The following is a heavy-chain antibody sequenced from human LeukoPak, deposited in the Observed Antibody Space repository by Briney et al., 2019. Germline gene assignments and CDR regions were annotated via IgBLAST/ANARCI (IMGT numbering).Heavy chain of an antibody. CDR3: VSAYSSGWYLN. CDR1: GASISDYY. D-gene: IGHD6-19*01. J-gene: IGHJ4*02. V-gene: IGHV4-4*07. CDR2: IDTSGST. Sequence: SETLSLTCIVSGASISDYYWSWIRQPAGKGLEWIGRIDTSGSTNYKPSLKSRLTMSVDTSKRQFSLRLTSVTAADTAVYYCVSAYSSGWYLNWGQGTLVTVSS.